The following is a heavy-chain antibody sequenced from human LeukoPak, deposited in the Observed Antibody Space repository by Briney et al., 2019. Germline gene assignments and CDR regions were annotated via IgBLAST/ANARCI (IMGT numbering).Heavy chain of an antibody. Sequence: GGSLRLSCAASGFTFSSYEMNWVRQAPGKGLEWVGRIKSKTDGGTTDYAAPVKGRFTISRDDSKNTLYLQMNSLKTEDTAVYYCTTDREMATITHDYWGQGTLVTVSS. D-gene: IGHD5-24*01. J-gene: IGHJ4*02. CDR1: GFTFSSYE. CDR3: TTDREMATITHDY. V-gene: IGHV3-15*01. CDR2: IKSKTDGGTT.